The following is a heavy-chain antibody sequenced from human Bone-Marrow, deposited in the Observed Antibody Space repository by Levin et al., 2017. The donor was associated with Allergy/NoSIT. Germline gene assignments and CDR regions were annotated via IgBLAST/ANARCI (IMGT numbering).Heavy chain of an antibody. V-gene: IGHV3-11*01. CDR3: ARGLLWFGESPYDY. CDR2: ISSDGSTR. D-gene: IGHD3-10*01. Sequence: GGSLRLSCAASGFTFSDYYMNWIRQAPGKGLEWVSYISSDGSTRYLADSVKGRFTISRDNGKNSLYLQMNSLRAEDTAIYYCARGLLWFGESPYDYWGQGILVTVSS. J-gene: IGHJ4*02. CDR1: GFTFSDYY.